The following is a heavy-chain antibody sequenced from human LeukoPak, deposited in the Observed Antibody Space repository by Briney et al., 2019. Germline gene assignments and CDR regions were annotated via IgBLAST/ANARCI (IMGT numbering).Heavy chain of an antibody. J-gene: IGHJ3*02. CDR3: AKENTRGAFDI. Sequence: PGGSLRLSCAASGFTFSSYAMHWVRQAPGKGLEWVAVISYDGSNKYYADSVKGRFTISRDNAKNSLYLQMNSLRAEDTALYYCAKENTRGAFDIWGQGTMVTVSS. CDR2: ISYDGSNK. V-gene: IGHV3-30*04. D-gene: IGHD2-2*01. CDR1: GFTFSSYA.